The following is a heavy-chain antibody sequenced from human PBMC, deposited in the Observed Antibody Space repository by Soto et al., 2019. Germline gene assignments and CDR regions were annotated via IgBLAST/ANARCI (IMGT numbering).Heavy chain of an antibody. Sequence: QVQLVQSGAEVKKPGSSVKVSCKASGGTFSSYAISWVRQAPGQGLEWMGGIIPIFGTANYAQKFQGRVTITADESTSTAYMELSSLISEDTAVYYCARDRFRAVAGTPPSYYFDYWGQGTLVTVSS. CDR2: IIPIFGTA. CDR3: ARDRFRAVAGTPPSYYFDY. D-gene: IGHD6-19*01. J-gene: IGHJ4*02. V-gene: IGHV1-69*01. CDR1: GGTFSSYA.